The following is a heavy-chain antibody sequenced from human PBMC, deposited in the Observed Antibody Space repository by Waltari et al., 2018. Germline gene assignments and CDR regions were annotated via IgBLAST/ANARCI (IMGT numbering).Heavy chain of an antibody. D-gene: IGHD4-17*01. CDR3: ARSYGVTTSPIAGY. Sequence: QVQLQESGPGLVKPSETLSLTCTVPGSSISGYYWSWIRQPPGKGLEWIGFVYYTGSTNYNPSLKSRVTISEDTPKNQFSLKLNSVTDADTAIYYCARSYGVTTSPIAGYWGQGTLVTVSS. CDR2: VYYTGST. CDR1: GSSISGYY. V-gene: IGHV4-59*01. J-gene: IGHJ4*02.